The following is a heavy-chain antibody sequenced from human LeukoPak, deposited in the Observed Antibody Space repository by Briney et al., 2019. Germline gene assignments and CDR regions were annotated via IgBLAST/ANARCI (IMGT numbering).Heavy chain of an antibody. CDR2: INHSGST. V-gene: IGHV4-34*01. CDR1: GGSFSGYY. Sequence: PSETLSLTCAVYGGSFSGYYWSWIHQPPGKGLEWIGEINHSGSTNYNPSLKSRVTISVDTSKNQFSLKLSSVTAADTAVYYCARDRIFPLYYMDVWGKGTTVTVSS. D-gene: IGHD3-3*01. CDR3: ARDRIFPLYYMDV. J-gene: IGHJ6*03.